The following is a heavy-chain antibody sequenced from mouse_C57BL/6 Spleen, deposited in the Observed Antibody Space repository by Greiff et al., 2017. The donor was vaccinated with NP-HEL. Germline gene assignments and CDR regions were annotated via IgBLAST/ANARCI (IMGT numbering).Heavy chain of an antibody. Sequence: EVHLVESGGDLVKPGGSLKLSCAASGFTFSSYGMSWVRQTPDKRLEWVATISSGGSYTYYPDSVKGRFTISRDNAKNTLYLQMSSLKSEDTAMYYCARHHDYDYYYAMDYWGQGTSVTVSS. CDR2: ISSGGSYT. CDR3: ARHHDYDYYYAMDY. CDR1: GFTFSSYG. D-gene: IGHD2-4*01. J-gene: IGHJ4*01. V-gene: IGHV5-6*01.